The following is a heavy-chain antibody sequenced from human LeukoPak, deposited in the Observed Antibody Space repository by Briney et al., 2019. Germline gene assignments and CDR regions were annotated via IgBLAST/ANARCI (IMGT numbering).Heavy chain of an antibody. CDR3: ARDLESRDGDYWAYYYYYMDV. Sequence: GASVKVSCKASGYTFTSYYMHWVRQAPGQGLEWMGIINPSGGSTSYAQKFQGRVTMTRDMSTSTVYMELSSLRSEDTAVYYCARDLESRDGDYWAYYYYYMDVWGKGTTVTVSS. CDR2: INPSGGST. D-gene: IGHD4-17*01. J-gene: IGHJ6*03. V-gene: IGHV1-46*01. CDR1: GYTFTSYY.